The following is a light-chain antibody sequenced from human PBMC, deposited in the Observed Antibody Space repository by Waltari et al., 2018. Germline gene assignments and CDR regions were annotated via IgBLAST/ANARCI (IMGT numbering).Light chain of an antibody. Sequence: SYELTQPPSVSVPPRQTANITCSGDKLGDKSICWYQQKPGQSPVLVIYQDDRRPSGIPERFSGSNSGNTATLTIGGTQAMDEADYYCQAWDSSTVVFGGGTKLTVL. CDR1: KLGDKS. CDR2: QDD. CDR3: QAWDSSTVV. J-gene: IGLJ2*01. V-gene: IGLV3-1*01.